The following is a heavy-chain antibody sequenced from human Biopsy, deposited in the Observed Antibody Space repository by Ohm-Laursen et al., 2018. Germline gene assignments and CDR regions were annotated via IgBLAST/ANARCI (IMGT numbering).Heavy chain of an antibody. Sequence: PSETPSLTCAVYGGTYSGYYWSWIRQPPGKGRGWIGEVHQDGKATYTPSLKSRVTISGDMSKKQFSLKLSGVTAADTAVYYCARFIVPSLHCSNGVCPIRWFDPWGQGTLVTVFS. J-gene: IGHJ5*02. CDR2: VHQDGKA. V-gene: IGHV4-34*01. D-gene: IGHD2-2*01. CDR1: GGTYSGYY. CDR3: ARFIVPSLHCSNGVCPIRWFDP.